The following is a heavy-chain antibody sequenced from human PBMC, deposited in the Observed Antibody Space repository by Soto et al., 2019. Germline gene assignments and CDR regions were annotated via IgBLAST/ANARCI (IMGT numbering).Heavy chain of an antibody. Sequence: RGSLIISCASSDFTFSIYAMSWVRQAPGKGLEWVSAISGSGGSTYYADSVKGRFTISRDNSKNTLYLQMNSLRAEDTAVYYCADGPHQDDYWGQGTLVTVSS. D-gene: IGHD2-2*01. CDR3: ADGPHQDDY. CDR1: DFTFSIYA. CDR2: ISGSGGST. V-gene: IGHV3-23*01. J-gene: IGHJ4*02.